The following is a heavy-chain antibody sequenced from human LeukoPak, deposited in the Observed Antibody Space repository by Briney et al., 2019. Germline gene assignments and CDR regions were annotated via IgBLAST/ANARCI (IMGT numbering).Heavy chain of an antibody. Sequence: GGSLRLSCAASGFTFNSYSINWVRQAPGKGLEWVSSISSSSSSIYYADSVKGRFTISRDNAKNSLYLQMNSLRAEDTAVYYCARASGDIVETATMGSYWGQGTLVTVSS. CDR1: GFTFNSYS. CDR2: ISSSSSSI. D-gene: IGHD5-18*01. J-gene: IGHJ4*02. V-gene: IGHV3-21*01. CDR3: ARASGDIVETATMGSY.